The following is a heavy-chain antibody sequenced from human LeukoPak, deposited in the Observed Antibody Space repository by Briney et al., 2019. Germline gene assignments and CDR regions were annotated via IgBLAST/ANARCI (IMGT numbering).Heavy chain of an antibody. V-gene: IGHV3-30*18. CDR2: ISYDGSKK. CDR3: AKDGGSMAVPDAFDI. CDR1: GFTFSSYG. D-gene: IGHD6-19*01. J-gene: IGHJ3*02. Sequence: GGSLRLSCAASGFTFSSYGMHWVRQAPGKGLEWVAVISYDGSKKYYADSAKGRFTISRDDSKNTLYLQMNSLRAEDTAVYYCAKDGGSMAVPDAFDIWGQGTMVTVSS.